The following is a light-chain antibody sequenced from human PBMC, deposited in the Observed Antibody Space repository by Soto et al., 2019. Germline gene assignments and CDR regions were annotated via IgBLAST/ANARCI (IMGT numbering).Light chain of an antibody. CDR2: KVD. J-gene: IGLJ3*02. CDR1: SSDLGGLNY. V-gene: IGLV2-14*01. Sequence: QSALTQPASVSGSPGQWITIPCSGRSSDLGGLNYVSWYQQHPGKVPKLIIYKVDNRPSGISDRFSASKSGNTASLTISGLQAEDEAHYYCSSYTTVPSPQWVFAGGTKLTVL. CDR3: SSYTTVPSPQWV.